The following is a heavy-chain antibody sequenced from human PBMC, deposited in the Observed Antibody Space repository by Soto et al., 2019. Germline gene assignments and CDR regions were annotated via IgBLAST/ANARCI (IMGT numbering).Heavy chain of an antibody. V-gene: IGHV3-30-3*01. CDR1: GFTFSSYA. CDR3: ARETYYDFWSGPYYGMDV. D-gene: IGHD3-3*01. J-gene: IGHJ6*02. CDR2: ISYDGSNK. Sequence: QVQLVESGGGVVQPGRSLRLSCAASGFTFSSYAMHWVRQAPGKGLEWVAVISYDGSNKYYADSVKGRFTISRDNSKNRLYRQMNSLRAEDTAVYYCARETYYDFWSGPYYGMDVWGQGTTVTVSS.